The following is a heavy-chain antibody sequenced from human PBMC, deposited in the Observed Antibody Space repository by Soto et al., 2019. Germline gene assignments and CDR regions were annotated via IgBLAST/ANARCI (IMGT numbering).Heavy chain of an antibody. V-gene: IGHV1-3*01. Sequence: QVQLVQSGAEVKKPGASVKVSCKASGYTFTSYAMHWVRQAPGQRLEWMGWINAGNGNTKYSQKLQGRVTMTTDTSTSTAYMELRSLRSDDTAVYYCARGKWEHLDYWGQGTLVTVSS. CDR3: ARGKWEHLDY. CDR1: GYTFTSYA. CDR2: INAGNGNT. J-gene: IGHJ4*02. D-gene: IGHD1-26*01.